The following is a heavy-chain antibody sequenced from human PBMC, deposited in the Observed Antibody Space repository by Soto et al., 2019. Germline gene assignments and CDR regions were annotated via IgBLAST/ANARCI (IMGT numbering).Heavy chain of an antibody. Sequence: QVQLVQSGAEVKKPGASVKISCKASGYTFTRYTMNCVRQAPGQRLEWMGWINPDNGNTKSSQKFQDRVIITRDTSASTAYMALSSLRSEDTAVYYCARGIATGQLDPWGQGTLVTVSS. V-gene: IGHV1-3*01. D-gene: IGHD2-15*01. J-gene: IGHJ5*02. CDR3: ARGIATGQLDP. CDR2: INPDNGNT. CDR1: GYTFTRYT.